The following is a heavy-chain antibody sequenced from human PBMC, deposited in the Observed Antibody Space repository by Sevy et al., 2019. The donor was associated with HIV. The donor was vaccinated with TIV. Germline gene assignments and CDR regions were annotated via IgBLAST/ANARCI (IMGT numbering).Heavy chain of an antibody. CDR3: ARVDIYSSSSSYYYYGMDV. J-gene: IGHJ6*02. V-gene: IGHV1-18*01. Sequence: ASVKVSCKASGYTFTSYGISWVRQAPGQGLEWMGWISAYNGNTNYAQKLQGRVTMTTDTSTSTAYMDLRSLRSDDTAVYYCARVDIYSSSSSYYYYGMDVWGQGTTVTVSS. D-gene: IGHD6-6*01. CDR1: GYTFTSYG. CDR2: ISAYNGNT.